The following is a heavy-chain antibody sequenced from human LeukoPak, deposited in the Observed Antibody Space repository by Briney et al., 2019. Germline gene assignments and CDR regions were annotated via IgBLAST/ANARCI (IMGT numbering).Heavy chain of an antibody. V-gene: IGHV4-59*08. CDR2: IYYSGST. D-gene: IGHD6-13*01. CDR1: GGSISSYY. J-gene: IGHJ5*02. Sequence: SETLSLTCTVSGGSISSYYWSWIRQPPGKGLEWIGYIYYSGSTNYNPSPKSRVTISVDTSKNQFSLKLSSVTAADTAVYYCARRTAAAGRYNWFDPWGQGTLVTVSS. CDR3: ARRTAAAGRYNWFDP.